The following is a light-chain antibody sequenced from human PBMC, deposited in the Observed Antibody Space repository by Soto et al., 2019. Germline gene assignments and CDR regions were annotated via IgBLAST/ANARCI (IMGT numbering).Light chain of an antibody. CDR3: QQYNNWPPLT. J-gene: IGKJ4*01. CDR1: QSISTS. Sequence: EIVMTQSPATLSVSPGERATLSCRASQSISTSLAWYQQKPGQAPRLLIYDVSTRATGVPDRFSGGGSGTEFTLTISGLQSEDFAVYYCQQYNNWPPLTFGGGTKLEIK. V-gene: IGKV3-15*01. CDR2: DVS.